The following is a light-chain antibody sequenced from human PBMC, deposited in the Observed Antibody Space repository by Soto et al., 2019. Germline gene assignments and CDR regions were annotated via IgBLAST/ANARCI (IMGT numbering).Light chain of an antibody. CDR3: SSYAGSNNPVV. Sequence: QSVLTQPPSASGSPGQSVTISCTGTSSDVGGYNYVSWYQQHPGNAPKLMIYEVSKRPSGVPDRFSGSKSGNTASLTVSGLQAEDEADYYCSSYAGSNNPVVFGGGTKLTVL. CDR2: EVS. V-gene: IGLV2-8*01. J-gene: IGLJ2*01. CDR1: SSDVGGYNY.